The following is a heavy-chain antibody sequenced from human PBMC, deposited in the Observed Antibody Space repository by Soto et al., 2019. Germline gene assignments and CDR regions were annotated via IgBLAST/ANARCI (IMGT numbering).Heavy chain of an antibody. Sequence: EVQLVESGGGLVQPGGSLRLSCAASGFTFSSYWRSWVRQAPGKGLEWGANRKQDGSEKYYVDSVKGRFTISRDNAKNSLYLQMNSLRAEDTAVYYCARDWWGSSCYNYGMDVWGQGTTVTVSS. D-gene: IGHD6-13*01. CDR2: RKQDGSEK. J-gene: IGHJ6*02. V-gene: IGHV3-7*03. CDR3: ARDWWGSSCYNYGMDV. CDR1: GFTFSSYW.